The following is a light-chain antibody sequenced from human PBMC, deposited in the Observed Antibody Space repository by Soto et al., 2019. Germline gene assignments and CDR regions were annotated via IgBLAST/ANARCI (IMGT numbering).Light chain of an antibody. CDR3: QQYSIWRT. CDR2: DAS. CDR1: QSVSSN. J-gene: IGKJ1*01. V-gene: IGKV3-15*01. Sequence: EIVMTQSPATLSVSPGDRATLSCRASQSVSSNLAWYQQKPGQAPRLLIYDASNRATGIPARFSGSGSGTEFTLTISSLQSEDFAVYYCQQYSIWRTFGQGTKVDI.